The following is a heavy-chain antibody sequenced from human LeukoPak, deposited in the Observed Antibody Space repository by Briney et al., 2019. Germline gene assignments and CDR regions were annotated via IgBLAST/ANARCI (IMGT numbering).Heavy chain of an antibody. CDR2: ISGSGGST. D-gene: IGHD6-19*01. CDR3: AKVSEDTSGFHFDY. J-gene: IGHJ4*02. CDR1: GFTFSSYA. Sequence: GGSLRLSCAASGFTFSSYAMSWVRQAPGKGLEWVSAISGSGGSTYYADSVKGRFTISRDNSKNTLFLQMNSLRAEDTAAYYCAKVSEDTSGFHFDYWGQGTPVTVSS. V-gene: IGHV3-23*01.